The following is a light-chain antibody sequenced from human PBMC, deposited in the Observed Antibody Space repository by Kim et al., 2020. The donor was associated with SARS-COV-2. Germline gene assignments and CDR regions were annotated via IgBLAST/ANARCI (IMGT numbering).Light chain of an antibody. Sequence: ASVGDRVTITCRASQSISSWLAWYQQKPGKAPKLLIYKASSLESGVPSRFSGSGSGTEFTLTISSLQPDDFATYYCQQYNSYALTFGGGTKVDIK. J-gene: IGKJ4*01. CDR2: KAS. CDR1: QSISSW. V-gene: IGKV1-5*03. CDR3: QQYNSYALT.